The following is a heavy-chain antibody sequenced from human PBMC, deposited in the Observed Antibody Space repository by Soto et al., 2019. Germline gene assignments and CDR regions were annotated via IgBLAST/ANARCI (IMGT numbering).Heavy chain of an antibody. CDR1: GGSISSGDYY. D-gene: IGHD1-7*01. V-gene: IGHV4-30-4*01. J-gene: IGHJ5*02. CDR2: IYYSGST. Sequence: SETLSLTCTVSGGSISSGDYYWSWIRQPPGKGLEWIGYIYYSGSTYYNPSLKSRVTISVDTSKNLFSLKLSSVTAADTAVYYCARELLNWNYGEKNWFDPWGQGTLVTVSS. CDR3: ARELLNWNYGEKNWFDP.